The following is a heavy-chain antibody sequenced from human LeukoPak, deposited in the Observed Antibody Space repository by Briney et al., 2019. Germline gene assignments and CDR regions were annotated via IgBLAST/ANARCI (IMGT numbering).Heavy chain of an antibody. V-gene: IGHV3-49*04. CDR1: GFTFGDYA. CDR2: IRSKSYGGTT. D-gene: IGHD2-15*01. Sequence: PGRSLRLSCTASGFTFGDYAMAWGRQAPGKGLEWVGFIRSKSYGGTTEYAASVKGRFTISRDDSKSIAYLQMNSLKTEDTAVYYCSRGPYCSSGSCYPDPDAFDIWGQGTVVTFSS. CDR3: SRGPYCSSGSCYPDPDAFDI. J-gene: IGHJ3*02.